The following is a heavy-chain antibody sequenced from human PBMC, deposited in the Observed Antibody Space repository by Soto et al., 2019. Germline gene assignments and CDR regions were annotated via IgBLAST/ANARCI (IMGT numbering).Heavy chain of an antibody. CDR3: ASMPSVILNSYGFVTPFDI. CDR1: GGTFSSYA. J-gene: IGHJ3*02. Sequence: QVQLVQSGAEVKKTGSSVKLSCKASGGTFSSYAFSWVRQAPRQGLEWMGGIIPMFRTPNYAQKFRDRVTITADESTTTLYVELTGLKSDATALYFCASMPSVILNSYGFVTPFDIWGQGTMVTVSS. D-gene: IGHD2-2*01. V-gene: IGHV1-69*12. CDR2: IIPMFRTP.